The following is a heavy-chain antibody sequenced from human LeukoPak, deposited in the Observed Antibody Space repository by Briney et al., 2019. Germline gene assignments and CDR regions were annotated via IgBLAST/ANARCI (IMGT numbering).Heavy chain of an antibody. CDR3: ARDMLATIAVAGFDY. CDR2: IYSSGST. CDR1: GGSISNYY. Sequence: PSETLSLTCTVSGGSISNYYWSWIRQPAGKGLEWIGRIYSSGSTNYNPSLKSRVTMSADMSKNQFSLRLSSVTAADTAVYYCARDMLATIAVAGFDYWGQGTLVTVSS. D-gene: IGHD6-19*01. J-gene: IGHJ4*02. V-gene: IGHV4-4*07.